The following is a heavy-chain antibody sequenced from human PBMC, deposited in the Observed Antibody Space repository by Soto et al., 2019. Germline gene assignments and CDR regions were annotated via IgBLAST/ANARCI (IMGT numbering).Heavy chain of an antibody. CDR2: ISAYNGNT. CDR1: GYTFTSYG. V-gene: IGHV1-18*01. CDR3: ARGGRSSWYGDYYYYYYMDV. J-gene: IGHJ6*03. D-gene: IGHD6-13*01. Sequence: QVQLVQSGAEVTNPGASVKVSCKASGYTFTSYGISWVRQAPGQGLEWLGWISAYNGNTNYAQKLQGSVTMTTDTSTSTAYMELRSLRSDDTAVYYCARGGRSSWYGDYYYYYYMDVCGRGTTVTVSS.